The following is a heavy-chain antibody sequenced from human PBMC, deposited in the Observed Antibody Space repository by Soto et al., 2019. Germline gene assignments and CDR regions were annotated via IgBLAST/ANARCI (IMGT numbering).Heavy chain of an antibody. V-gene: IGHV4-31*03. D-gene: IGHD3-22*01. J-gene: IGHJ5*02. CDR1: GGSIRSGNNY. CDR2: IYYSGST. Sequence: QMQLQESGPGLVKPSQTLSLTCTVSGGSIRSGNNYWSWIRQHPGKGLEWIGYIYYSGSTYYNPSLKSRVTISVDTSKNQFSLKLSTVTAADTAVYYCARTSYESSGTAADPWGQGTLVTVSS. CDR3: ARTSYESSGTAADP.